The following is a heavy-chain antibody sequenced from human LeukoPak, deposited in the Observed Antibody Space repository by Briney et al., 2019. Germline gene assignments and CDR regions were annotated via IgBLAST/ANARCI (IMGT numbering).Heavy chain of an antibody. CDR1: GFIFSTYE. Sequence: GGSLRLSCAASGFIFSTYEMNWVRQAPGKRLEWVSYISNSGSSMYHADSVKGRFTISRDNAKNSLYLQMNSLRAEDTAVYYCAELGITMIGGVWGKGTTVTISS. CDR3: AELGITMIGGV. J-gene: IGHJ6*04. D-gene: IGHD3-10*02. CDR2: ISNSGSSM. V-gene: IGHV3-48*03.